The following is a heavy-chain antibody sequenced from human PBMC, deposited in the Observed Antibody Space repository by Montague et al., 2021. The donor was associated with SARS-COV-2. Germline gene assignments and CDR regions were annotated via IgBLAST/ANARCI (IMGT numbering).Heavy chain of an antibody. V-gene: IGHV4-39*07. D-gene: IGHD6-13*01. J-gene: IGHJ6*02. CDR3: ARVGRQQLVRLSGMDV. CDR2: INYSGST. CDR1: GGSISSSSYY. Sequence: SETLSLTCTVNGGSISSSSYYWGWIRQPPGKGLEWIGSINYSGSTYYNPSLKSRVTISVDTSKNQFSLKLSSVTAADTAVYYCARVGRQQLVRLSGMDVWGQGTPVTVSS.